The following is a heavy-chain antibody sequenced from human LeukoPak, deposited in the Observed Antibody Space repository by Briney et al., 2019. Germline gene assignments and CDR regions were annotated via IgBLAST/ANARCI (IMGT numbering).Heavy chain of an antibody. CDR2: IYYSGST. D-gene: IGHD5-18*01. J-gene: IGHJ4*02. V-gene: IGHV4-61*01. CDR1: LGSISGSSYY. Sequence: PLETLSLTCAVSLGSISGSSYYWGCIRHPPGEGLGWIGYIYYSGSTNYNPSLKNRVTISVDTSTSPFSLKLSSVTAADTAVYYCARDADTAMAFDYWGQGTLVTVSS. CDR3: ARDADTAMAFDY.